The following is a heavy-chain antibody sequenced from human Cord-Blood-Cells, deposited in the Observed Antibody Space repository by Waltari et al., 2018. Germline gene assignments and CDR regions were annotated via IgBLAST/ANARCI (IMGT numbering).Heavy chain of an antibody. CDR2: INHSGST. J-gene: IGHJ4*02. CDR1: GGSFSGYY. V-gene: IGHV4-34*01. CDR3: ARQVKVGATDY. Sequence: QVQLQQWGAGLLKPSETLSLTCAVYGGSFSGYYWSWIRQPPGKGLEWIGEINHSGSTNYNPSLKSRVTISVDTSKYQFSLKLSSVTAADTAVYYCARQVKVGATDYWGQGTLVTVSS. D-gene: IGHD1-26*01.